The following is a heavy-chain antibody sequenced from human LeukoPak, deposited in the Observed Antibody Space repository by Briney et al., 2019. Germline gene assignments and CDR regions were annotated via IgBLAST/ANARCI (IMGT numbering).Heavy chain of an antibody. V-gene: IGHV3-30*03. CDR3: ARARLTVTIDY. D-gene: IGHD4-17*01. CDR2: ISYDGSNK. J-gene: IGHJ4*02. CDR1: GFTFSAYG. Sequence: PGGSLRLSCTASGFTFSAYGMHWVRQAPGKGLEWVAVISYDGSNKYYADSMKGRFTISRDNSKNTLYLQMNSLRAEDTAVYYCARARLTVTIDYWGQGTLVTVSS.